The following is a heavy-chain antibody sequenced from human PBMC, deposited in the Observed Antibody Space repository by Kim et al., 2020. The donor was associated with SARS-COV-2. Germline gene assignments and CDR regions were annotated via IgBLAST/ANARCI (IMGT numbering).Heavy chain of an antibody. CDR1: GDSFSSGDYY. J-gene: IGHJ4*02. CDR3: AISSGYYWVSDY. Sequence: SETLSLTCTVSGDSFSSGDYYWSWIRQHPGKGLEWIGYIYNSGTTYYNPSLKSRLTISIDTSDNQLSLKLSSVTAADTAVYYCAISSGYYWVSDYWGQGTLVTVSS. CDR2: IYNSGTT. D-gene: IGHD3-22*01. V-gene: IGHV4-31*03.